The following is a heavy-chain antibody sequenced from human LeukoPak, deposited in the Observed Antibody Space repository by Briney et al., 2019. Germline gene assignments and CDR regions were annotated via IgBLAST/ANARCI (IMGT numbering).Heavy chain of an antibody. Sequence: GASVKVSCKTSGYIFNGYDINWVRQATGRGGEWMGWVNASFGNTGYAQKFRGRVTMLSDRSMSTDYMELSSLRSEDPGVYYCARGEYSSGFSDAFDIWGQGTVVSGSP. D-gene: IGHD2-15*01. J-gene: IGHJ3*02. V-gene: IGHV1-8*02. CDR3: ARGEYSSGFSDAFDI. CDR1: GYIFNGYD. CDR2: VNASFGNT.